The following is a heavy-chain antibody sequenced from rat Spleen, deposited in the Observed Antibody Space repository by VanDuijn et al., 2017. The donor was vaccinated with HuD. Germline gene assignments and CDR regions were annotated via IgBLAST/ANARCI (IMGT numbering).Heavy chain of an antibody. D-gene: IGHD1-3*01. CDR1: GYSITSNY. CDR3: AKTTVAYYYIMDA. V-gene: IGHV3-1*01. J-gene: IGHJ4*01. CDR2: ISYSGST. Sequence: EVQLQESGPGLVKPSQSLSLTCSVTGYSITSNYWGWIRKFPGNKMEWIGHISYSGSTNYNPSLKSRISITRDTSRNQFFLQVNSLTTDDTATYYCAKTTVAYYYIMDAWGQGASVTVSS.